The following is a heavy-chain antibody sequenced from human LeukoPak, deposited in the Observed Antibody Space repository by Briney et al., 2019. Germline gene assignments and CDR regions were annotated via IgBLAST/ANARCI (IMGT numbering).Heavy chain of an antibody. CDR1: GGSFSGYY. V-gene: IGHV4-34*01. D-gene: IGHD3-3*01. Sequence: SETLSFTCAVYGGSFSGYYWSWIRQPPGKGLEWIGEINHSGSTNYNPSLKSRVTISVDTSKNQFSLKLSSVTAADTAVYYCARNRFWRDEYFQHWGQGTLVTVSS. CDR2: INHSGST. J-gene: IGHJ1*01. CDR3: ARNRFWRDEYFQH.